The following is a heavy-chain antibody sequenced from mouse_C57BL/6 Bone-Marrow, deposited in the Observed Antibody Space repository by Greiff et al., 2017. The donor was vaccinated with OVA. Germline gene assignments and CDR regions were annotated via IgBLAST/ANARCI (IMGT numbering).Heavy chain of an antibody. D-gene: IGHD2-4*01. V-gene: IGHV1-81*01. CDR3: AGRYYDDGVY. CDR1: GYTFTSYC. CDR2: IYPRSGNT. J-gene: IGHJ2*01. Sequence: VKLVESGAELARPGASVKLSCKASGYTFTSYCISWVKQRPGQGLEWIGEIYPRSGNTYYNEKFKGKATLTADKSSSTAYMELRSLTSEDSAVSCCAGRYYDDGVYWGKGTTLTVSS.